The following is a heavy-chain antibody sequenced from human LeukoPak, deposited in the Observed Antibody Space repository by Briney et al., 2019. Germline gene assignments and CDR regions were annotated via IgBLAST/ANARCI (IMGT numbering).Heavy chain of an antibody. J-gene: IGHJ4*02. CDR3: ARDPPRQWLVRYEFDY. CDR1: GGSFSGYY. V-gene: IGHV4-34*01. Sequence: SETLSLTCAVYGGSFSGYYWSWIRQPPGKGLEWIGEVNHSGSTNYNPSLKSRVTISVDTSKNQFSLKLSSVTAADTAVYYCARDPPRQWLVRYEFDYWGQGTLVTVSS. CDR2: VNHSGST. D-gene: IGHD6-19*01.